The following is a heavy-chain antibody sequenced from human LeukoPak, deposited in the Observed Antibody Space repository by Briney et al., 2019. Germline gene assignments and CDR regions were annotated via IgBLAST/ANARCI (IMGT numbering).Heavy chain of an antibody. CDR3: VRDRTHDSSGYARRWAFDI. Sequence: SETLSLTCTVSGGSISSGGYYWSWIRQHPGKGLEWIGYIYYSGSTYYNPSLKSRVTISVDTSKNQFSLKLSSVTAADTAVYYCVRDRTHDSSGYARRWAFDIWGQGTMVTVSS. D-gene: IGHD3-22*01. CDR2: IYYSGST. V-gene: IGHV4-31*03. CDR1: GGSISSGGYY. J-gene: IGHJ3*02.